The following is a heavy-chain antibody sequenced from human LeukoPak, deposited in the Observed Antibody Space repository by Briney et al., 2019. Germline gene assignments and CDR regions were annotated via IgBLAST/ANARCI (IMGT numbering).Heavy chain of an antibody. D-gene: IGHD3-3*01. V-gene: IGHV1-8*01. J-gene: IGHJ6*03. CDR1: GYTFTSYD. Sequence: GASVKVSCKASGYTFTSYDINWVRQATGQGLEWMGWMNPNSGNTGYAQKFQGRVTMTRNTSISTAYVELSSLRSEDTAVYYCARPNSVLRFLEWPKGGYYYYYMDVWGKGTTVTVSS. CDR2: MNPNSGNT. CDR3: ARPNSVLRFLEWPKGGYYYYYMDV.